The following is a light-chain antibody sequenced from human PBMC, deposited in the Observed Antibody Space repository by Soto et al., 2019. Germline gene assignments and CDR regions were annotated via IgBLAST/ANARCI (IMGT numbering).Light chain of an antibody. CDR1: SSDFGGYNY. CDR2: DVS. CDR3: CSYTSSNSLV. J-gene: IGLJ1*01. Sequence: QSVLTQPASVSVSPGQSITISCTGTSSDFGGYNYVSWYQQHPGRAPKVLIYDVSNRPAGVSDRFSGSRSGNTASLTISGLHSEDEADYYCCSYTSSNSLVFGTGTKVTVL. V-gene: IGLV2-14*01.